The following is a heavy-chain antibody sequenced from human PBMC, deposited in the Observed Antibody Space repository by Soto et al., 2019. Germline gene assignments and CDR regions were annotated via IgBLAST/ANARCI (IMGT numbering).Heavy chain of an antibody. CDR3: ARDDDYPDNGFDY. V-gene: IGHV3-33*01. CDR2: ILNDASGH. J-gene: IGHJ4*02. CDR1: GFTFSPHG. Sequence: QVQLVESGGGVVQPGTSLRLSCAASGFTFSPHGMHWVRQTPGKGLEWLAVILNDASGHWYADSVKGRFTISRDNFENTLYLQMNGLRLEDTAMYYCARDDDYPDNGFDYWGQGTLVTVSS. D-gene: IGHD4-17*01.